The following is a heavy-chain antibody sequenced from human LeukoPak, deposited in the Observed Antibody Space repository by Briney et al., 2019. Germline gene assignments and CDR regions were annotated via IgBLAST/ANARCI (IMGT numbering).Heavy chain of an antibody. V-gene: IGHV3-23*01. D-gene: IGHD5-12*01. Sequence: GGSLRLSCAASGFTVSSNYMSWVRQAPGKGLEWASGISGSGSSTYYAESVKGRFTISRDKSMNTVYLQMNSLRAEDTAVYYCAKEAKEWLYYFDYWGQGALVTVSS. J-gene: IGHJ4*02. CDR2: ISGSGSST. CDR1: GFTVSSNY. CDR3: AKEAKEWLYYFDY.